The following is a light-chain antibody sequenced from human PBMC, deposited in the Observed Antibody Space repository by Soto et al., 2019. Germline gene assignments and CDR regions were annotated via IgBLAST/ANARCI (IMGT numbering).Light chain of an antibody. V-gene: IGKV3-20*01. CDR2: GAS. J-gene: IGKJ3*01. CDR3: QQYGSSGFT. CDR1: QSVATNS. Sequence: EVVLTQSPGTLSLSPGERATLSCRASQSVATNSFAWYQQRPGQAPRLLIYGASSRATGIPDRFSGSGSRTDFTLTITRLEPEDFAVYYCQQYGSSGFTFGPGTKVDIK.